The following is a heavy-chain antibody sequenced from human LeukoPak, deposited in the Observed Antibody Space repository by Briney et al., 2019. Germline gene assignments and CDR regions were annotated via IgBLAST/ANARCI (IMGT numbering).Heavy chain of an antibody. CDR1: GYTFTVYY. D-gene: IGHD7-27*01. J-gene: IGHJ6*03. V-gene: IGHV1-2*02. Sequence: GASVKVSFKASGYTFTVYYMHWVRQAPGQGGEWMGWINPNSGGTNYAQEFQDRVTLTIDTSTSTAYMELRSLRSDDTAIYSCARDYGVPTGGYMDVWGTGTTVIVSS. CDR3: ARDYGVPTGGYMDV. CDR2: INPNSGGT.